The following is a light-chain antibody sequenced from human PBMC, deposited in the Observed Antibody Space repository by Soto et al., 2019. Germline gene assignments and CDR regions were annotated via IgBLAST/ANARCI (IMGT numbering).Light chain of an antibody. CDR3: SSYTSSSPYV. Sequence: QSALTQPASVSGSPGQSITISCSGTSSDVGSYDHVAWYQQFPGKTPKLTIYEVSNRPSGVSNRFSGSKSGNTASLTISGLQAEDEADYYCSSYTSSSPYVFGTGTKLTVL. CDR2: EVS. J-gene: IGLJ1*01. V-gene: IGLV2-14*01. CDR1: SSDVGSYDH.